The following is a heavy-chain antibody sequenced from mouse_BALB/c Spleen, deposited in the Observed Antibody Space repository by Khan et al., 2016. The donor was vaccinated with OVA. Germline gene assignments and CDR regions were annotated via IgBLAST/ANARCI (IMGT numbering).Heavy chain of an antibody. D-gene: IGHD2-1*01. J-gene: IGHJ4*01. V-gene: IGHV2-2*02. Sequence: VKLLESGPGLVQPSQSLSITCTASGFPLTSYGVPWVRQSPGKGLEWLGVIWSGGSTDYNSAFISRLTISKDNSKSQASFKMNSLQANDTAIYYYAGTYFSDGNCGVYYTMDYWGQGTSVTVSS. CDR3: AGTYFSDGNCGVYYTMDY. CDR1: GFPLTSYG. CDR2: IWSGGST.